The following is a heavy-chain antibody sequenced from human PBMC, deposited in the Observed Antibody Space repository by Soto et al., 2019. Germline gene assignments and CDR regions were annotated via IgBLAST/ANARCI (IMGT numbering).Heavy chain of an antibody. V-gene: IGHV1-69*06. D-gene: IGHD6-6*01. CDR2: IIRIFGTA. J-gene: IGHJ4*02. CDR1: GGTFSSYA. Sequence: QVQLVQSGAEVKKPGSSMKVSCKASGGTFSSYAISWVRQAPGQGLEWMGGIIRIFGTANYAQKFQGRVTITADKSTSTAYMELSSLRSEDTAVYYCASVIAAPPARFDYWGQGTLVTVSS. CDR3: ASVIAAPPARFDY.